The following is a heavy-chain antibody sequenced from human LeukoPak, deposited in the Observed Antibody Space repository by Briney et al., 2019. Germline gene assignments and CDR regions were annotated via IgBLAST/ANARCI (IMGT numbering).Heavy chain of an antibody. CDR1: GFTFSSYG. CDR2: ISYDGSNK. CDR3: AQATDGMDV. Sequence: GRSLRLSCAASGFTFSSYGMHWVRQAPGKGLEWVAVISYDGSNKYYADSVKGRFTISRDNSKNTLYLQMNSLRAEDTAVYYCAQATDGMDVWGQGTTVTVSS. V-gene: IGHV3-30*03. J-gene: IGHJ6*02.